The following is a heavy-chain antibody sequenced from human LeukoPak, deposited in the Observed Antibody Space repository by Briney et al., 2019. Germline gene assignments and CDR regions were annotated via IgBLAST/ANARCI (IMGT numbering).Heavy chain of an antibody. J-gene: IGHJ4*02. V-gene: IGHV3-23*01. CDR3: AKGSLYPSRAPLIEY. Sequence: PGGSLRLSSAASGFIFYDYAMSWVRKAPGKRLKWFSTISGSAASTYYADSVRGRFTISSDRSRTTLYLQMNSLRAEDTAFYYCAKGSLYPSRAPLIEYWGLGTLVTVSS. CDR2: ISGSAAST. CDR1: GFIFYDYA. D-gene: IGHD2-8*01.